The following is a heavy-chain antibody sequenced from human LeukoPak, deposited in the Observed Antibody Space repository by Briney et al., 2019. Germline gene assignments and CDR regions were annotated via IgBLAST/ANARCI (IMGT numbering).Heavy chain of an antibody. J-gene: IGHJ4*02. CDR1: GYTFTDYY. V-gene: IGHV1-2*02. D-gene: IGHD1-26*01. CDR2: INPNSGGT. CDR3: AREGPIVGATHLVDY. Sequence: ASVKVSCKAYGYTFTDYYMHWVRQAPGQGLEWMGWINPNSGGTNYAQKFQGRVTMTRDTSISTAYMELSRLRSDDTAVYYFAREGPIVGATHLVDYWGQGTLVTVSS.